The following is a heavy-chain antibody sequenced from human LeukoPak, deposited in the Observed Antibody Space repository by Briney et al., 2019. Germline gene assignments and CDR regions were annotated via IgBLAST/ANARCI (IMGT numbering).Heavy chain of an antibody. D-gene: IGHD6-19*01. CDR2: IRSKAYGGTT. V-gene: IGHV3-49*04. CDR3: TRVRYSSGWYFDY. Sequence: AGGSLRLSCAASGFTFSSYAMSWVRQAPGKGLEWVGFIRSKAYGGTTEYAASVKGRFTISRDDSKSIAYLQMNSLKTEDTAVYYCTRVRYSSGWYFDYWGQGTLVTVSS. J-gene: IGHJ4*02. CDR1: GFTFSSYA.